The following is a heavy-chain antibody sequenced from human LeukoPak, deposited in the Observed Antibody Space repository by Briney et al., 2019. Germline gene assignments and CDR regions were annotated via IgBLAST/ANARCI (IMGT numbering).Heavy chain of an antibody. Sequence: ASVKVSCKASGYTFTSYDINWVRQATGQGLEWMGWMNPNSGNTGYAQKFQGRVTMTRNTSINTAYMELSSLRSEDTAVYYCARRSPTIFGVVNAYYYYMDVWGKGTTVTVSS. CDR3: ARRSPTIFGVVNAYYYYMDV. J-gene: IGHJ6*03. D-gene: IGHD3-3*01. CDR2: MNPNSGNT. V-gene: IGHV1-8*01. CDR1: GYTFTSYD.